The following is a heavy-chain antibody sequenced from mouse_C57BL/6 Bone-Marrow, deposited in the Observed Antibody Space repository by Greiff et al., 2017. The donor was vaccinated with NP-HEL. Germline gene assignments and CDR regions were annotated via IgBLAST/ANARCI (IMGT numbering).Heavy chain of an antibody. D-gene: IGHD2-4*01. CDR1: GYTFTSYW. CDR2: IYPGNSDT. Sequence: VQLQQSGTVLARPGASVKMSCKTSGYTFTSYWMHWVKQRPGQGLEWIGAIYPGNSDTSYNQKFKGKAKLTAVTSASTAYMELSSLTNEDSAVYYCTIIYYDYDEGFAYWGQGTLVTVSA. CDR3: TIIYYDYDEGFAY. J-gene: IGHJ3*01. V-gene: IGHV1-5*01.